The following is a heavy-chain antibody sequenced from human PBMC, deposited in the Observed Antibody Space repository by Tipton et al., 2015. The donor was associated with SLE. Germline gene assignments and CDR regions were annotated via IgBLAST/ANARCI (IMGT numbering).Heavy chain of an antibody. CDR1: GGSISSSIYY. Sequence: TLSLTCTVSGGSISSSIYYWGWIRQAPGKGLEWIGYVYTSGSTIYNPSLKSRVTISVDTSKNQVSLKLNSVTAADTAVYYCARGKTRVEYWGQGTLVTVSS. CDR2: VYTSGST. J-gene: IGHJ4*02. D-gene: IGHD1-14*01. CDR3: ARGKTRVEY. V-gene: IGHV4-61*05.